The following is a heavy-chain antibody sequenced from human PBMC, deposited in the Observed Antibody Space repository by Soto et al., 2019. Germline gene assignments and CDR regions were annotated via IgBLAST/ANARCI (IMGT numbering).Heavy chain of an antibody. D-gene: IGHD6-13*01. CDR1: GFTFSSYG. CDR2: ISYDGSNK. CDR3: AKDQRYRSRWYFPDFDY. J-gene: IGHJ4*02. V-gene: IGHV3-30*18. Sequence: PGGSLRLSCAASGFTFSSYGMHWVRQAPGKGLEWVAVISYDGSNKYYADSVKGRFTISRDNSKNTLYLQMNSLRAEDTAVYYCAKDQRYRSRWYFPDFDYWGQGTLVTVSS.